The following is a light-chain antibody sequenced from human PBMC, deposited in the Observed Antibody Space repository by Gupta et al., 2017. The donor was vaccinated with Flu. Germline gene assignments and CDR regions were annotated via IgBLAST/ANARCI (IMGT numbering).Light chain of an antibody. CDR1: QSINMN. V-gene: IGKV3-15*01. J-gene: IGKJ1*01. Sequence: LTPSPATLAVIPGERATLACRASQSINMNLAWYQQRPGQSPRLIIHRASARAAGVPARFSGSGSGTDFTLTINSLQSDDVATYYCQKYTEGWSFGQGTKVEI. CDR2: RAS. CDR3: QKYTEGWS.